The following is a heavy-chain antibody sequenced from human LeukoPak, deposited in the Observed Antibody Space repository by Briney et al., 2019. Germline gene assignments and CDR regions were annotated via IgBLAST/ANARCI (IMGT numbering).Heavy chain of an antibody. CDR2: LTNNGANT. D-gene: IGHD2-15*01. Sequence: GGSLRLSCAASGFTFSSYAMNWVRQAPEKGLEWISILTNNGANTWYADSVKGRFTISRDNSKNTLYLQMNSLRAEDTAIYYCAKGPLGFCLGPRCYPLDSWGQGTLVTVSS. J-gene: IGHJ4*02. V-gene: IGHV3-23*01. CDR1: GFTFSSYA. CDR3: AKGPLGFCLGPRCYPLDS.